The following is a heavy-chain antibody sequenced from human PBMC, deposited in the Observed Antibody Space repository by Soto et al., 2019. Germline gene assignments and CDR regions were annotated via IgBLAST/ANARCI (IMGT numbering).Heavy chain of an antibody. CDR3: ARVPHRFRSSSNYI. CDR1: GITVRGNY. D-gene: IGHD6-6*01. Sequence: PGGSLRLSCAAPGITVRGNYMAWVRQAPGKGLEWVSLIYSGGSTFYTDSVRGRFIISRDNSKNTLYLQMNSLRAEDTAMYYCARVPHRFRSSSNYIWGQGTLVTVS. J-gene: IGHJ4*02. CDR2: IYSGGST. V-gene: IGHV3-53*01.